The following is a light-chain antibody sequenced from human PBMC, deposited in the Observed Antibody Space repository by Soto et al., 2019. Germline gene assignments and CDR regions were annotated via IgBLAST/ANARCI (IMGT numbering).Light chain of an antibody. Sequence: DIQMTQSPSSLSASVGDRVTITCRASQSISSYLNWYQQKPGKAPKLLIYAASSLQSGVPSRFSGSGSGTDFTLTISSLQPEDFATYYCHQCYSTPVTFGGGTKVEIK. V-gene: IGKV1-39*01. CDR1: QSISSY. CDR3: HQCYSTPVT. CDR2: AAS. J-gene: IGKJ4*01.